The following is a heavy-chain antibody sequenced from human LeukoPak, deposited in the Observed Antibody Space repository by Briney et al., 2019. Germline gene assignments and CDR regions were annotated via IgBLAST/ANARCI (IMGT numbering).Heavy chain of an antibody. V-gene: IGHV4-59*01. D-gene: IGHD3-22*01. CDR1: GGSISSYY. Sequence: TPSETLSLTCTVSGGSISSYYWSWIRQPPGKGLEWIGYIYYSGSTNYNPSLKSRVTISVDTSENQFSLKLSSVTAADTAVYYCARIRGGYYYVVDYWGQGTLVTVSS. CDR2: IYYSGST. CDR3: ARIRGGYYYVVDY. J-gene: IGHJ4*02.